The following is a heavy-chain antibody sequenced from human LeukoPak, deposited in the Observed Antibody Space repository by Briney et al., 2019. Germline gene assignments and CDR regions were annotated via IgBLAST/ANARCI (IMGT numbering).Heavy chain of an antibody. D-gene: IGHD6-13*01. V-gene: IGHV1-8*01. CDR2: MNPNSGNT. Sequence: ASVRVSCKASGYTFTSYDINWVRQATGQGLEWMGWMNPNSGNTGYAQKFQGRVTMTRNTSISTAYMELSRLRSEDTAVYYCARGAAYSSSWYWDEYYFDYWGQGTLVTVSS. J-gene: IGHJ4*02. CDR3: ARGAAYSSSWYWDEYYFDY. CDR1: GYTFTSYD.